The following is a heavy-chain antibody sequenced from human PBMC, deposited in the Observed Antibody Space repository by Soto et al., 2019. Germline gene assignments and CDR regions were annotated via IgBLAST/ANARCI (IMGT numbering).Heavy chain of an antibody. Sequence: GGSLRLSCAASGFTFGDYAMHWVRQAPGKGLEWVSGISWNSDSIGYVDSVQGRFTISRDNAKNSLYLQLNSLRPEGTALYYCAKGQYPLGYLDYWGQGTLVTVSS. CDR1: GFTFGDYA. J-gene: IGHJ4*02. CDR2: ISWNSDSI. V-gene: IGHV3-9*01. CDR3: AKGQYPLGYLDY. D-gene: IGHD2-2*01.